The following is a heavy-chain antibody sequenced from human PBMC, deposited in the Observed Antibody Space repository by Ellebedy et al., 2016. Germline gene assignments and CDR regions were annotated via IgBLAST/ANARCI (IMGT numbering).Heavy chain of an antibody. CDR2: ISGDGDDR. V-gene: IGHV3-23*01. CDR1: GFTFNNYW. Sequence: GESLKISXEVSGFTFNNYWMYWVRQAPGKGLEWVSTISGDGDDRHFADSVKGRFTISRDNSKHTVYLQMNSLRVEDTAVYYCRQGHYADYWGRGTLVTVSS. CDR3: RQGHYADY. J-gene: IGHJ4*02.